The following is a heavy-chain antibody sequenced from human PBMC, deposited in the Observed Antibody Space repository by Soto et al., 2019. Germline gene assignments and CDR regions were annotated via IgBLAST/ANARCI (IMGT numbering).Heavy chain of an antibody. D-gene: IGHD2-21*02. Sequence: SVKVSCKASGGTFSSYAISWVRQAPGQGLEWMGGIIPIFGTANYAQKFQGRVKMTADEFTSTAYMDLSSLRSDDTAVYYCANKRIVVVTATRVPFYYYYGMDVWGQGTTVTVSS. CDR2: IIPIFGTA. J-gene: IGHJ6*02. CDR3: ANKRIVVVTATRVPFYYYYGMDV. V-gene: IGHV1-69*13. CDR1: GGTFSSYA.